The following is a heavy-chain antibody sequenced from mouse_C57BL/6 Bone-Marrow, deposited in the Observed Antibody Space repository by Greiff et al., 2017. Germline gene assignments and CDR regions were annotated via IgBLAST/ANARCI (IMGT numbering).Heavy chain of an antibody. CDR3: ARRHYYGSSYYFDY. J-gene: IGHJ2*01. CDR1: GYTFTDYN. V-gene: IGHV1-22*01. Sequence: EVQLQQSGPELVKPGASVKMSCKASGYTFTDYNMHWVKQSHGKSLEWIGYINPNNGGTSYNQKFKGKATLTVNKSSSTAYMELRSLTSEDSAVYYCARRHYYGSSYYFDYWGQGTTLTGSA. CDR2: INPNNGGT. D-gene: IGHD1-1*01.